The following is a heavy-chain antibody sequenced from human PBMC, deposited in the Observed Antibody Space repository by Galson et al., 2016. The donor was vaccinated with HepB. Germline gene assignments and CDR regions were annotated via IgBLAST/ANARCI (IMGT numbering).Heavy chain of an antibody. D-gene: IGHD6-13*01. CDR2: SIPISGTA. V-gene: IGHV1-69*13. CDR1: GGTFRSYT. CDR3: AIGGHSRSYGPKGYWFDP. J-gene: IGHJ5*02. Sequence: SVKVSCKASGGTFRSYTISWVRQAPGQGLEWMGGSIPISGTANYAQKFQGRVTITADESTSTAYMELSSRRSEDTAVYYCAIGGHSRSYGPKGYWFDPWGQGTLVTVSS.